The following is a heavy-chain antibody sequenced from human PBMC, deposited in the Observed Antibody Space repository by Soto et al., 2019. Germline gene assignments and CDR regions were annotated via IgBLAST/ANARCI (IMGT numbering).Heavy chain of an antibody. J-gene: IGHJ4*02. CDR2: IYYSGST. D-gene: IGHD6-6*01. Sequence: QVQLQESGPGLVKPSQTLSLTCTVSGGSISSGGYYWSWIRQHPGKGLEWIGYIYYSGSTYYNPSLKRRVTISVDTSKNQFSLKLSSVTAADTAVYYCARDRSSSSSALDYWGQGTLVTVSS. CDR3: ARDRSSSSSALDY. V-gene: IGHV4-31*03. CDR1: GGSISSGGYY.